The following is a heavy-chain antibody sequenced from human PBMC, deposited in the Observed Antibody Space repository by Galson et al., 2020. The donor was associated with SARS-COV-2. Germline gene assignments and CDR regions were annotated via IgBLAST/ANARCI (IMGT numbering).Heavy chain of an antibody. D-gene: IGHD3-3*01. CDR1: GFTFSHAW. CDR3: TTEDHDIWIGYYFHYYFHY. CDR2: IKSKADGGTT. J-gene: IGHJ4*02. Sequence: GGSLRLSCAASGFTFSHAWMTWVRQVPGKGLEWVGHIKSKADGGTTDYAAPVQGRFTISRDDSENTLYLQMNSLKTEDTAVYYCTTEDHDIWIGYYFHYYFHYWGQGSLVTVSS. V-gene: IGHV3-15*01.